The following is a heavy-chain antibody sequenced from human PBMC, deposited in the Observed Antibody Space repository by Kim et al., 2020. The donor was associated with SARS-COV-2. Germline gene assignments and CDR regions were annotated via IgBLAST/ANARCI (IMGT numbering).Heavy chain of an antibody. D-gene: IGHD6-19*01. CDR3: AREYSSGWYVDY. CDR2: INPGTGDT. J-gene: IGHJ4*02. V-gene: IGHV1-3*01. Sequence: ASVKVSCKASGYTFTNYAMHWVRQAPVQRLEWMGWINPGTGDTKYSQKFQGRVTFTRDTSATTAYLELSSLRSEDTAVYYCAREYSSGWYVDYWGQGTLVAVSS. CDR1: GYTFTNYA.